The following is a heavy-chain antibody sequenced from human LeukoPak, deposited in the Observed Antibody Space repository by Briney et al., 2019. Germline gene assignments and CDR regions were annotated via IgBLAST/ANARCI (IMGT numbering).Heavy chain of an antibody. V-gene: IGHV3-64*01. Sequence: PGGSLRLSCAASGFXFSSFTMQWVRQAPGKGLEYVSAISSNGGSTYYANSVKGRFTISRDNSKSSLYLQMGSLRADDMGVYYCARATNNYGGNSDYWGQGTLVTVSS. D-gene: IGHD4-23*01. CDR3: ARATNNYGGNSDY. J-gene: IGHJ4*02. CDR1: GFXFSSFT. CDR2: ISSNGGST.